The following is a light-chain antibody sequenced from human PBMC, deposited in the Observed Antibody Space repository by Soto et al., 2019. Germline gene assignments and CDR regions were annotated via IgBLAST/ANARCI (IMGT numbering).Light chain of an antibody. CDR2: NTS. CDR3: QHYGGSFI. J-gene: IGKJ3*01. Sequence: EIVLTQSPGTLSLSPGEGATVSCRVSQSINSKSLVWYQRKFGQAPRLLIYNTSTRATGIPDRFSGSGSGTGFTLSISGLEPEDFAVYYCQHYGGSFIFGPGTKVDFK. CDR1: QSINSKS. V-gene: IGKV3-20*01.